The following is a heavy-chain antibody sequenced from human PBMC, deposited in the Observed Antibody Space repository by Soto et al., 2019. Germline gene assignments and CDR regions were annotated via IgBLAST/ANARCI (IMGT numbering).Heavy chain of an antibody. CDR3: ARAPRGYSYGWVGYYGMDV. V-gene: IGHV4-34*01. CDR1: GGSFSGYY. CDR2: INHSGST. J-gene: IGHJ6*02. Sequence: SETLSLTCAVYGGSFSGYYWSWIRQPPGKGLEWIGEINHSGSTNYNPSLKSRVTISVDTSKNQFSLKLSSVTAADTAVYYCARAPRGYSYGWVGYYGMDVWGQGTTVTVSS. D-gene: IGHD5-18*01.